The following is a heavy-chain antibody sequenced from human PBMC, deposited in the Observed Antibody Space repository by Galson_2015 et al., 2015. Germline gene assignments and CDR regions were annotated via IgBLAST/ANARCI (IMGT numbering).Heavy chain of an antibody. D-gene: IGHD6-19*01. CDR2: IDPSHSYT. J-gene: IGHJ6*02. V-gene: IGHV5-10-1*01. CDR1: GSSFPSYW. Sequence: QSGAEVTKPGESLRISCKGSGSSFPSYWISWVRQMPGKGLEWMGRIDPSHSYTNYSPSFQGRVTISADKSISTAYLQWSSLKASDTAMYYCARIAVAGKGCADVWGQGTTVTVSS. CDR3: ARIAVAGKGCADV.